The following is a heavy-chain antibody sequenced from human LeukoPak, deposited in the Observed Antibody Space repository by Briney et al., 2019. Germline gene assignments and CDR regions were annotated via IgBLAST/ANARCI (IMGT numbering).Heavy chain of an antibody. CDR2: IIPIFGTA. CDR3: ATGSLGEFGSRYYGMDV. V-gene: IGHV1-69*13. Sequence: GALVKVSCKASGGTFSSYAISWVRQAPGQGLEWMGGIIPIFGTANYAQKFQGRVTITADESTSTAYMELSSLRSEDTAVYYCATGSLGEFGSRYYGMDVWGKGTTVTVSS. D-gene: IGHD3-16*01. CDR1: GGTFSSYA. J-gene: IGHJ6*04.